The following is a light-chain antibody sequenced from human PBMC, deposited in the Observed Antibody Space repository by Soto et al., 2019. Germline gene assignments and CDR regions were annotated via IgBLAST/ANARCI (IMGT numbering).Light chain of an antibody. Sequence: AVQMTQSPSSLSASVGDRVTITCRASQAIRSDLGWYQMKPGKVPKLLIYAASNLQSGVPSRFIGRGYGTDFTLTISSLQPEDFATYYCLQDYSYPRTFGQGTKVDIK. J-gene: IGKJ1*01. CDR3: LQDYSYPRT. CDR1: QAIRSD. V-gene: IGKV1-6*01. CDR2: AAS.